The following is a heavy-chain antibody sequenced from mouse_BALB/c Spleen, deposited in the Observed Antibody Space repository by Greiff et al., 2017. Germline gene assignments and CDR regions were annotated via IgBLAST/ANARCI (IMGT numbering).Heavy chain of an antibody. D-gene: IGHD3-1*01. Sequence: EVQLVESGPGLVKPSQSLSLTCSVTGYSITSGYYWNWIRQFPGNKLEWMGYISYDGSNNYNPSLKNRISITRDTSKNQFFLKLNSVTTEDTATYYCATRGLDLAWFAYWGQGTLVTVSA. CDR2: ISYDGSN. J-gene: IGHJ3*01. V-gene: IGHV3-6*02. CDR3: ATRGLDLAWFAY. CDR1: GYSITSGYY.